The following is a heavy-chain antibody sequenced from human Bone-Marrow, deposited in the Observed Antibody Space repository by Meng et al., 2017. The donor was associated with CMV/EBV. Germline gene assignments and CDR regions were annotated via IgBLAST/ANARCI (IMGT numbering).Heavy chain of an antibody. Sequence: GGSLRLSCAASGFTFSSYWMSWVRQAPGKGLEWVANIKQDGSEKYYVDSVKGRFTISRDNAKNTLYLQMNSLRAEDTAVYYCARDRYYGVRGSMDVWGQGTTVTVSS. CDR3: ARDRYYGVRGSMDV. CDR1: GFTFSSYW. CDR2: IKQDGSEK. J-gene: IGHJ6*02. V-gene: IGHV3-7*01. D-gene: IGHD4-17*01.